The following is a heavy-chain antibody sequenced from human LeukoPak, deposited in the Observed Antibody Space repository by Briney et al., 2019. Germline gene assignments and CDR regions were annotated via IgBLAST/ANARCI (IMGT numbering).Heavy chain of an antibody. D-gene: IGHD5-18*01. J-gene: IGHJ4*02. CDR1: GFTFSTYG. Sequence: PGRSLRLSCTASGFTFSTYGMHWVPQPPGKGLEWLAGIWFDGTNEYSADSAKGRFTISRDKSKNTLYLQMNSLRAEDTAVFYCARERGHSLMNPNFDYWGQGTLVTVSS. CDR2: IWFDGTNE. CDR3: ARERGHSLMNPNFDY. V-gene: IGHV3-33*01.